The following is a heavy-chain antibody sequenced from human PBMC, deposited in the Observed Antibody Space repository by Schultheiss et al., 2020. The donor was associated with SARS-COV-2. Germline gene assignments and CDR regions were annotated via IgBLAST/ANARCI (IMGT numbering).Heavy chain of an antibody. CDR1: GFTFSSYA. CDR3: ARARAEQHLPFSWGPIPHPTTWFDP. J-gene: IGHJ5*02. CDR2: VDSSGNTK. D-gene: IGHD6-13*01. V-gene: IGHV3-48*04. Sequence: GGSLRLSCAASGFTFSSYAMSWVRQAPGKGLEWVSYVDSSGNTKYYADSLQGRFTISRDNAGNTLYLQMNNLRVEDTAIYYCARARAEQHLPFSWGPIPHPTTWFDPWGQGTLVTVSS.